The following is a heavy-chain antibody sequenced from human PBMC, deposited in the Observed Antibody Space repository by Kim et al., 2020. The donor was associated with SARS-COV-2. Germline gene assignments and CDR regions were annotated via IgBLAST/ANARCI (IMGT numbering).Heavy chain of an antibody. CDR3: ARGRQPAYSSYYDFGNWFDP. CDR1: GGSFSGYY. J-gene: IGHJ5*02. V-gene: IGHV4-34*01. CDR2: INHSGST. Sequence: SETLSLTCAVYGGSFSGYYWSWIRQPPGKGLEWIGEINHSGSTNYNPSLKSRVTISVDTSKNQFSLKLSSVTAADTAVYYCARGRQPAYSSYYDFGNWFDPWGQGTLVTVSS. D-gene: IGHD3-3*01.